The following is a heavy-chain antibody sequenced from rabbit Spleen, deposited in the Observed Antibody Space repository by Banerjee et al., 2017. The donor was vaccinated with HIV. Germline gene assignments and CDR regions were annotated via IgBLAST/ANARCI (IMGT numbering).Heavy chain of an antibody. V-gene: IGHV1S40*01. CDR2: IYTVDGTT. D-gene: IGHD7-1*01. J-gene: IGHJ3*01. Sequence: QSLEESGGDLVKPGASLTLTCTASGLDFSKRYLICWVRQAPGKGLEWIACIYTVDGTTHYASWAKGRFTISKISSTTVTLQMTSLTAADTATYFCARSPGNNRDYFLVRLDLWGQGTLVTVS. CDR1: GLDFSKRYL. CDR3: ARSPGNNRDYFLVRLDL.